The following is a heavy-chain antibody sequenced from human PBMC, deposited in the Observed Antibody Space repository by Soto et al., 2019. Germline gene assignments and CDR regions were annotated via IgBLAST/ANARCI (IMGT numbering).Heavy chain of an antibody. Sequence: SETLSLTCTVSGGSISSYYWSWIRQPAGKGLEWIGRIYTSGSTNYNPSLKSRVTMSVDTSKNQFSLKLSSVTAADTAVYYCARGLTPNSSSWYYYYYGMDVWGQGTTVTVSS. CDR1: GGSISSYY. CDR3: ARGLTPNSSSWYYYYYGMDV. J-gene: IGHJ6*02. CDR2: IYTSGST. V-gene: IGHV4-4*07. D-gene: IGHD6-13*01.